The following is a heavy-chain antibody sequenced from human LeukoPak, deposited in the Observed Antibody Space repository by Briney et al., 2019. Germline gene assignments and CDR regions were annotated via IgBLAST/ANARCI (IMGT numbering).Heavy chain of an antibody. Sequence: GASVKVSCKASGGTFSSYAISWVRQAPGQGLEWMGRIIPILGIANYTQKFQGRVTITADKSMSTAYMELSSLRSEDTAVYYCAGDLHSSGWYGDDYWGQGTLVTVSS. CDR3: AGDLHSSGWYGDDY. CDR2: IIPILGIA. D-gene: IGHD6-19*01. V-gene: IGHV1-69*04. J-gene: IGHJ4*02. CDR1: GGTFSSYA.